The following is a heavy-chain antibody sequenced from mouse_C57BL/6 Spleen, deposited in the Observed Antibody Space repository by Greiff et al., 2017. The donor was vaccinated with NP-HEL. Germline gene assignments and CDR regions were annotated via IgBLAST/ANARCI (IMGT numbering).Heavy chain of an antibody. V-gene: IGHV2-3*01. CDR2: IWGDGST. CDR3: AKKKGAHYYGSSSYAMDY. CDR1: GFSLTSYG. Sequence: VQGVESGPGLVAPSQSLSITCTVSGFSLTSYGVSWVRQPPGKGLEWLGVIWGDGSTNYHSALISRLSISKDNSKSQVFLKLNSLQTDDTATYYCAKKKGAHYYGSSSYAMDYWGQGTSVTVSS. J-gene: IGHJ4*01. D-gene: IGHD1-1*01.